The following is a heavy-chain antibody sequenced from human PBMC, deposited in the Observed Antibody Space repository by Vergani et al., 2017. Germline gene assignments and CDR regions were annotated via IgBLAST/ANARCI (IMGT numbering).Heavy chain of an antibody. CDR2: IILIFGTA. Sequence: QVQLVQSGAEVKKPGASVKVSCKASGGTFSNYAINWVRQAPGQGLEWMGRIILIFGTANYAQKFQGRVTITADETTSTAYMELSSLGSEDTAVYYCAREVIRERVVITHEAFDIWGQGTVVTVSS. D-gene: IGHD2-21*01. V-gene: IGHV1-69*18. CDR1: GGTFSNYA. J-gene: IGHJ3*02. CDR3: AREVIRERVVITHEAFDI.